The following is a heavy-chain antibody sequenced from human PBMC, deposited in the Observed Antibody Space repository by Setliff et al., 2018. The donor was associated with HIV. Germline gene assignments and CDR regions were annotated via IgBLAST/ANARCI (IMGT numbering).Heavy chain of an antibody. CDR1: GFTFGDYA. D-gene: IGHD1-7*01. J-gene: IGHJ5*01. Sequence: GGSLRLSCTVSGFTFGDYAMSWVRQAPGKGPECVSIFYSGGSTYYSDSVKGRFTISRDKSKNSLYLQMNSLRAEDTAVYYCARDLWNYGIDSWGQGTLVTVSS. V-gene: IGHV3-53*01. CDR3: ARDLWNYGIDS. CDR2: FYSGGST.